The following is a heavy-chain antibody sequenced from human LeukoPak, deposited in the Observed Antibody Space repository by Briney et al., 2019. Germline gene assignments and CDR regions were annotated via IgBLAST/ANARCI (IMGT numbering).Heavy chain of an antibody. J-gene: IGHJ3*02. D-gene: IGHD5-12*01. V-gene: IGHV4-61*02. CDR1: GGSISSSSYY. CDR2: IYTSGST. Sequence: SETLSLTCTVSGGSISSSSYYWSWIRQPAGKGLEWIGRIYTSGSTNYNPSLKSRVTMSVDTSKNQFSLKLSSVTAADTAVYYCARISDYDAFDIWGQGTMVTVSS. CDR3: ARISDYDAFDI.